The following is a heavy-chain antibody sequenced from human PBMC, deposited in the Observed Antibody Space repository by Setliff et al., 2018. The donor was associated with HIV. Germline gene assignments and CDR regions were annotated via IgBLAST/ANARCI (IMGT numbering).Heavy chain of an antibody. CDR3: ARDNTAFDI. CDR1: GGTFSSYA. D-gene: IGHD2-2*02. CDR2: IIPILGIA. J-gene: IGHJ3*02. V-gene: IGHV1-69*10. Sequence: SVKVSCKASGGTFSSYAISWVRQAPGQGLEWMGGIIPILGIANYAQKFQGRVTITADESTSTNYMELNSLTSEDTAVYYCARDNTAFDIWGQGTMVTVSS.